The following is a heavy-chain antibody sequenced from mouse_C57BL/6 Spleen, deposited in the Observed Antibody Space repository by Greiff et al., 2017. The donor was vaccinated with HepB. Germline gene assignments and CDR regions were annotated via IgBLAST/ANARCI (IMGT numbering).Heavy chain of an antibody. Sequence: QVQLQQPGAELVKPGASVKMSCKASGYTFTSYWITWVKQRPGQGLEWIGDIHPGSGSTNYNEKFKSKATLTVDTSSSTAYMQLSSLTSEDSAVYYCARDQSRYFDVWGTGTTVTVSS. V-gene: IGHV1-55*01. CDR1: GYTFTSYW. CDR2: IHPGSGST. J-gene: IGHJ1*03. CDR3: ARDQSRYFDV.